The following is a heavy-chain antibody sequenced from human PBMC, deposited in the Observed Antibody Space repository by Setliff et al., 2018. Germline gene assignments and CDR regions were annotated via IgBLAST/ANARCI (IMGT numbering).Heavy chain of an antibody. D-gene: IGHD3-22*01. V-gene: IGHV1-3*01. CDR1: GYTFTDYV. Sequence: ASVKVSCKASGYTFTDYVMHWVRQAPGQRLEWMGWINPGNGNTKYSQKFQGRVTITRDTSASTAYMELSSLRSEDTAVYYCARDKGYDSSGYYFYYYYYMDVWGKGTTVTSP. CDR2: INPGNGNT. J-gene: IGHJ6*03. CDR3: ARDKGYDSSGYYFYYYYYMDV.